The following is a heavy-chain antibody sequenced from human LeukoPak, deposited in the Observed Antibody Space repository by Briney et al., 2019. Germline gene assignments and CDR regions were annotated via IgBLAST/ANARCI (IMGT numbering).Heavy chain of an antibody. Sequence: SETLSLTCTVSGGSISSYYWSWIRQPPGKGLEWIGYIYYSGSTNYNPSLKSRVTISVDTSKNQFSLKLSSVTAADTAVYYCARDRYSYGYESDYYYYYMDVWGKGTTVTISS. CDR3: ARDRYSYGYESDYYYYYMDV. V-gene: IGHV4-59*01. D-gene: IGHD5-18*01. CDR2: IYYSGST. J-gene: IGHJ6*03. CDR1: GGSISSYY.